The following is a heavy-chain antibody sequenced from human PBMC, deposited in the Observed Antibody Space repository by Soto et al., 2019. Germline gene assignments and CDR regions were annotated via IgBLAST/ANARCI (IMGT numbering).Heavy chain of an antibody. V-gene: IGHV3-30*18. Sequence: PGGSLRPSCAASGFTFSSYGMHWVRQAPGKGLEWVAVISYDGSNKYYADSVKGRFTISRDNSKNTLYLQMNSLRAEDTAVYYCAKEMATIAYYFDYWGQGTLVTVSS. D-gene: IGHD5-12*01. CDR2: ISYDGSNK. CDR3: AKEMATIAYYFDY. CDR1: GFTFSSYG. J-gene: IGHJ4*02.